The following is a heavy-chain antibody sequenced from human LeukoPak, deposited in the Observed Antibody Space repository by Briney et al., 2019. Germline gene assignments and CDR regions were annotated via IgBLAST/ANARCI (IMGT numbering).Heavy chain of an antibody. D-gene: IGHD6-6*01. J-gene: IGHJ4*02. CDR1: GGSFSGYY. CDR2: INHSGST. Sequence: SETLSLTCAVYGGSFSGYYWSWIRQPPGKGLEWIGEINHSGSTNYNPSLKSRVTISVDTSKNQFSLKLSSVNAADTAVYYCAREGGLDSSSELVFFDQWGQGTLVTVSS. V-gene: IGHV4-34*01. CDR3: AREGGLDSSSELVFFDQ.